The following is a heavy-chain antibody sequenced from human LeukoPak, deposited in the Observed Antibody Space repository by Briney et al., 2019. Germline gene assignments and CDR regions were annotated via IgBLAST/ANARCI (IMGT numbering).Heavy chain of an antibody. V-gene: IGHV1-18*01. Sequence: ASVKVSCKAAGYTFTSYGINWVRQAPGQGLEWMGWISTYNGNTHYAQKLQGRVTMTTDTATSTAYMDLRSLRSDDTAVYFCARDNSVDDIAWWFDPWGQGTLVTVSS. J-gene: IGHJ5*02. D-gene: IGHD2-15*01. CDR3: ARDNSVDDIAWWFDP. CDR1: GYTFTSYG. CDR2: ISTYNGNT.